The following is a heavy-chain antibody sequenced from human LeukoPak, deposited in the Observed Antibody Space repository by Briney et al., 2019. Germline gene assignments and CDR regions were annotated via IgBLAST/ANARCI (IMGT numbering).Heavy chain of an antibody. CDR1: GFTFSTYW. CDR2: IKQDGSTK. CDR3: ARADKHRGLYADYGVGPYHYYYMDV. V-gene: IGHV3-7*03. J-gene: IGHJ6*03. D-gene: IGHD4-17*01. Sequence: PGGSLRLSCAASGFTFSTYWMSWVRQAPGKGLEWMANIKQDGSTKYYVDSVKGRFTLSRDNAKNSLFLQMDSLRADDTAVYYCARADKHRGLYADYGVGPYHYYYMDVWGKGTTVTISS.